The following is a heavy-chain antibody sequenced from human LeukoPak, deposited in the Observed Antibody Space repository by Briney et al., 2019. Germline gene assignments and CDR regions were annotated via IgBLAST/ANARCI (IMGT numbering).Heavy chain of an antibody. V-gene: IGHV1-69*13. CDR3: ARDDYYGSGPYNPPRWFDP. D-gene: IGHD3-10*01. J-gene: IGHJ5*02. CDR2: IIPIFGTA. CDR1: GGTFSSYA. Sequence: ASVKVSCKASGGTFSSYAISWVRQAPGQGLEWMGGIIPIFGTANYAQKFQGRVTITADESTSTAYMELSSLRSEDTAVYYCARDDYYGSGPYNPPRWFDPWGQGTLVTVSS.